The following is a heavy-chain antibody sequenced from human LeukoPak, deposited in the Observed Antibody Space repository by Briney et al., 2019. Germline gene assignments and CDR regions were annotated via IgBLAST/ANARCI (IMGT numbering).Heavy chain of an antibody. V-gene: IGHV4-39*07. Sequence: SETLSLTCTVSGGSISSYYWSWIRQPPGKGLEWIGSIYYSGSTYYNPSLKSRVTISVDTSKNQFSLKLSSVTAADTAVYYCARDMLQQLAVDVWGKGTTVTVSS. CDR1: GGSISSYY. CDR2: IYYSGST. CDR3: ARDMLQQLAVDV. D-gene: IGHD6-13*01. J-gene: IGHJ6*04.